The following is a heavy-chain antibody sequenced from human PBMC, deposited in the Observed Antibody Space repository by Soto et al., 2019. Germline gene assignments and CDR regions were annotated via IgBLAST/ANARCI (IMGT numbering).Heavy chain of an antibody. CDR3: ARGGPQVVHNWVDP. CDR1: GFTFTSYW. D-gene: IGHD2-15*01. CDR2: IDPTDSYT. Sequence: GESLKISCKGSGFTFTSYWINWVRPIPWKGLEWTGRIDPTDSYTNYNPSFQGHVTISADKSLSTAYLQWDSLRASDTATYYCARGGPQVVHNWVDPWGQGTLVTVSS. J-gene: IGHJ5*02. V-gene: IGHV5-10-1*01.